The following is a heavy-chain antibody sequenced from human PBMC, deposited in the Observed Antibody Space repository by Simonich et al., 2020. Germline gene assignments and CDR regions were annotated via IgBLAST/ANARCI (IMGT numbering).Heavy chain of an antibody. D-gene: IGHD6-6*01. CDR2: INPNSGGT. CDR3: ARVEYSSSGYFDL. CDR1: GYTFTCYD. Sequence: QVQLVQSGAEVKKPGASVKVSCKASGYTFTCYDVHWVRQAPGQGLEWMGWINPNSGGTNYAQKVQGRVTITRDTSISTAYMARSRLRSDDTAVYYCARVEYSSSGYFDLWGRGTLVTVSS. V-gene: IGHV1-2*02. J-gene: IGHJ2*01.